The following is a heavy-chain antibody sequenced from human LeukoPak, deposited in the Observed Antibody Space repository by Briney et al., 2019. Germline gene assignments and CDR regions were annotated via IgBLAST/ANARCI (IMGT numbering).Heavy chain of an antibody. D-gene: IGHD6-13*01. CDR1: GFTVCDNY. Sequence: GGSLRLSCAASGFTVCDNYRSWVRQAPGKGLEWVSVIYSRGDTYYADSVEGRFTISKDNSKNTLFLQMNSLRVEDTAIYYCARDAPQVPAAGVLASWGQGSLVTVSS. J-gene: IGHJ5*02. V-gene: IGHV3-53*01. CDR2: IYSRGDT. CDR3: ARDAPQVPAAGVLAS.